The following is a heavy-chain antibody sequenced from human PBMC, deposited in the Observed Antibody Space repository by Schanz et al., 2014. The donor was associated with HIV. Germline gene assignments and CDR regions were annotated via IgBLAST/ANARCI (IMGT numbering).Heavy chain of an antibody. CDR1: GFTFNNYG. J-gene: IGHJ6*02. Sequence: QVDLVESGGGVVQPGRSLRLSCTASGFTFNNYGMQWVRQAPGKGLEWLAAISYDGTNKKFADSVKGRFTISRDNSKNTLYLQVKSLRAEDTAMYYCAKDRNHYDSRYLGKGNYYYYYGMDVWGQGTTVTVSS. D-gene: IGHD3-22*01. CDR2: ISYDGTNK. V-gene: IGHV3-30*18. CDR3: AKDRNHYDSRYLGKGNYYYYYGMDV.